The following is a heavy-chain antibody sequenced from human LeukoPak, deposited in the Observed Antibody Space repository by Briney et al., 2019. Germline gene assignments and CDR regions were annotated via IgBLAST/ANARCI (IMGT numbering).Heavy chain of an antibody. J-gene: IGHJ4*02. V-gene: IGHV1-18*04. CDR1: GYTFTVYY. CDR3: ARDRTRSYSSGWPTRNGMLPDY. CDR2: ISAYDGNT. Sequence: ASVKVSCKASGYTFTVYYVHWVRQAPGQGLEWMGWISAYDGNTNYAQKLQGRVTMTTDTSTSTAYMELRSLRSDDTAVYYCARDRTRSYSSGWPTRNGMLPDYWGQGTLVTVSS. D-gene: IGHD6-19*01.